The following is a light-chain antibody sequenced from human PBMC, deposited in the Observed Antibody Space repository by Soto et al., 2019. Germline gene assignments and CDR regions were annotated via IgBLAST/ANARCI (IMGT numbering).Light chain of an antibody. V-gene: IGLV2-14*01. CDR3: TSYTPTGALV. J-gene: IGLJ6*01. CDR2: EVR. Sequence: QSVLTQPASVSGSPGQSITVSCTGTNTDVGGYNYVSWYQHRPGKAPRLMIYEVRNRLLGGSNRCSDSKSGNTASLTISVVQSEDEEDYYCTSYTPTGALVFGSGTKLTVL. CDR1: NTDVGGYNY.